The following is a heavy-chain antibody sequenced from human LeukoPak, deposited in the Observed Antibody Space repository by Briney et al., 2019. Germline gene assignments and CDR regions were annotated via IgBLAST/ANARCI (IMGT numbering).Heavy chain of an antibody. CDR1: GYTFTGNY. V-gene: IGHV1-2*02. D-gene: IGHD3-22*01. J-gene: IGHJ1*01. Sequence: ASVKVSCKATGYTFTGNYMHWVRQAPGQGLEWMGWINPNSGGTNYAQKFQGRVTMTRDTSIGTAYMELNRLRSDDTAVYYCARGSYDSSDFEYFHHWGQGTLVTVSS. CDR2: INPNSGGT. CDR3: ARGSYDSSDFEYFHH.